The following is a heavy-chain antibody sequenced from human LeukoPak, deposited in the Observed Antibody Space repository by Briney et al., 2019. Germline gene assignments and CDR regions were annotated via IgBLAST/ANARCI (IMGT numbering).Heavy chain of an antibody. CDR3: ARDAGFHGYGDFFFDY. CDR2: IRSEAESYAT. V-gene: IGHV3-73*01. CDR1: DFTFSGST. D-gene: IGHD4-17*01. J-gene: IGHJ4*02. Sequence: PGGSLRLSCAVSDFTFSGSTMHWVRQASGKGLEWVGQIRSEAESYATAYAASVKGRFTISRDDSKNTAYLQMNSLRAEDTAVYYCARDAGFHGYGDFFFDYWGQGTLVTVSS.